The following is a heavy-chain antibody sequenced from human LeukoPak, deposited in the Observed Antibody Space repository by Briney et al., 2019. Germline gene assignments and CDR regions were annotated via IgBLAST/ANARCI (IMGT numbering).Heavy chain of an antibody. J-gene: IGHJ6*02. CDR2: IYYSGST. CDR1: GGSISSSSYY. Sequence: SETLSLTCTVSGGSISSSSYYWGWIRQPPGKGLEWIGSIYYSGSTYYNPSLKSRVTISVDTSKNQFSLKLSSVAAADTAVYYCARQGAAGTSCGSVYYYGMDVWGQGTTVTVSS. D-gene: IGHD6-13*01. V-gene: IGHV4-39*01. CDR3: ARQGAAGTSCGSVYYYGMDV.